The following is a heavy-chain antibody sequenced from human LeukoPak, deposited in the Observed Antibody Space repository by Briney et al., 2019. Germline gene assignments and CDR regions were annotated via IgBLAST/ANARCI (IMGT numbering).Heavy chain of an antibody. V-gene: IGHV4-39*07. J-gene: IGHJ4*02. Sequence: SETLSLTCTVSGGSISSSSYYWGWIRQPPGKGLEWIGSIYYSGSTYYNPSLKSRVTISVDRSKNQFSLKLSSVTAADTAVYYCARGVALYDFWSGYGYYFDYWGQGTLVTVSS. D-gene: IGHD3-3*01. CDR3: ARGVALYDFWSGYGYYFDY. CDR1: GGSISSSSYY. CDR2: IYYSGST.